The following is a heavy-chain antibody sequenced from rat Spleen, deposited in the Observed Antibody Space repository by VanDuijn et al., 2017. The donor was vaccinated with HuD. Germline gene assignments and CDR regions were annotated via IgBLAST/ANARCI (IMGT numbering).Heavy chain of an antibody. CDR3: ARAYYDGSYYDY. Sequence: EVQLQESGPGLVKPSQSLSLTCSVTGYSITSSYRWNWIRKFPGNKLEWMGYINSEGTTNYNPSLKSRISITRDTSKNQFFLQVNSVTTEDTATYYCARAYYDGSYYDYWGQGVVVTVSS. V-gene: IGHV3-3*01. D-gene: IGHD1-12*02. CDR2: INSEGTT. CDR1: GYSITSSYR. J-gene: IGHJ2*01.